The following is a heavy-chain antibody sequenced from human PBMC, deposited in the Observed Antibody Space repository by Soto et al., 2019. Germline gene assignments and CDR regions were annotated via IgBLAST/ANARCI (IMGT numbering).Heavy chain of an antibody. D-gene: IGHD6-25*01. CDR3: AKDKGGTPYYIDS. Sequence: VVLVESGGGLVQPGRSLRLSCAVSGFNFGNYAMHWVRQAPGKGLEWVAAINWNSVKVAYAGSVVGRFTIFRDSAKNSLHLQMNDLTTEDTAIYYCAKDKGGTPYYIDSWGQGILVTVSS. CDR2: INWNSVKV. J-gene: IGHJ4*02. CDR1: GFNFGNYA. V-gene: IGHV3-9*01.